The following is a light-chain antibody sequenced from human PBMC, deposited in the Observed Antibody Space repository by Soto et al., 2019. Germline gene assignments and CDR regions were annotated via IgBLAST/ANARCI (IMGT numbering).Light chain of an antibody. Sequence: ILLTQSPGTLPLPPGQSQTLSCRASQRVSSKLAWYQQTPGQAPRLLISGASNRATGLPDRFSGSGSGTDFILTISRLEPEDFALYYCQQYGSSVTFGQGTRLEI. CDR2: GAS. CDR1: QRVSSK. V-gene: IGKV3-20*01. CDR3: QQYGSSVT. J-gene: IGKJ5*01.